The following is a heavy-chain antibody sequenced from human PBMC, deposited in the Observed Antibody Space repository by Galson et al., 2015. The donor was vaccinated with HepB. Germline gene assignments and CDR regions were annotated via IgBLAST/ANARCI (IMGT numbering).Heavy chain of an antibody. Sequence: ELSMHWVRQAPGKGLEWMGGFDPEDGETIYAQKFQGRVTMTEDTSTDTAYMELSSLRSEDTAVYYCATAPPKVQWELLHGYYGMDVWGKGTTVTVSS. J-gene: IGHJ6*04. V-gene: IGHV1-24*01. CDR1: ELS. D-gene: IGHD1-26*01. CDR2: FDPEDGET. CDR3: ATAPPKVQWELLHGYYGMDV.